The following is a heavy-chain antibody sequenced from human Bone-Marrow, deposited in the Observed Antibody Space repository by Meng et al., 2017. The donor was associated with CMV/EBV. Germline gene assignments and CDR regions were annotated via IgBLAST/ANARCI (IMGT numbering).Heavy chain of an antibody. Sequence: GEALKISCAASGFTFSSYDMHWVRQATGKGLEWVSAIGTAGDTYYPGSVKGRFTISRENAKNPLYLQMNSLRAGDTAVYYCARARYCSGGSCDYAFDIWGQGTMVTVSS. CDR3: ARARYCSGGSCDYAFDI. D-gene: IGHD2-15*01. CDR1: GFTFSSYD. V-gene: IGHV3-13*01. CDR2: IGTAGDT. J-gene: IGHJ3*02.